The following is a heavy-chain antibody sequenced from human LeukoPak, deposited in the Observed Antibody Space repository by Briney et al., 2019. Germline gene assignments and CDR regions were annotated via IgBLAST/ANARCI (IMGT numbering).Heavy chain of an antibody. CDR2: ISGDGGST. J-gene: IGHJ4*02. V-gene: IGHV3-43*02. CDR1: GFTVSSNY. D-gene: IGHD3-16*01. CDR3: AKDTVGVNFDY. Sequence: GGSLRLSCAASGFTVSSNYMSWVRQAPGKGLEWVSDISGDGGSTYYADSVKGRFTISRDNSKNSLYLQMNSLRTEDTALYYCAKDTVGVNFDYRGQGTLVTVSS.